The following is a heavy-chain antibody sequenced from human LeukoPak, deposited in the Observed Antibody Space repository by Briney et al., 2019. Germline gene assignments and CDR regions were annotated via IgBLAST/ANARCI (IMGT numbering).Heavy chain of an antibody. CDR3: AKDRYSGLNTIDY. D-gene: IGHD6-13*01. CDR1: EFTFSTYG. Sequence: GRSLRLSCAASEFTFSTYGMHWVRQAPGKGLEWVAVISYNGSYKFYADSVKGRFTISRDNSKSTLYLQMNSLRAEDTAVYYCAKDRYSGLNTIDYWGQGTLVTVSS. J-gene: IGHJ4*02. CDR2: ISYNGSYK. V-gene: IGHV3-30*18.